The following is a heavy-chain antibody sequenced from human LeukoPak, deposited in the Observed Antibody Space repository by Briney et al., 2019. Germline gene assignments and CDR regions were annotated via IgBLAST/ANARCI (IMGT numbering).Heavy chain of an antibody. V-gene: IGHV3-23*01. CDR2: ISGRSDNT. D-gene: IGHD3-9*01. CDR1: GFIFSNYA. J-gene: IGHJ4*02. Sequence: PGASLRLSCAASGFIFSNYAMYWVRQAPGKGLEWVSAISGRSDNTYYADSMKGRFTLSRDSSKNTLYLQMNSLRADDTAVYYCAKWGDYDVLTGYYVSDFWGQGTLVTVSS. CDR3: AKWGDYDVLTGYYVSDF.